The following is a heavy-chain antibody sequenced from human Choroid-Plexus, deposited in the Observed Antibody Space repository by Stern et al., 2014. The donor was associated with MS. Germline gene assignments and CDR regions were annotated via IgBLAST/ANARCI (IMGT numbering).Heavy chain of an antibody. V-gene: IGHV3-30*18. D-gene: IGHD2-15*01. Sequence: VQLVESGGGVAQPGRPLILSCAASGFTFSNFGMHWVRQAPGKGLEWVALISYDGSDKYYADSVKGRFTIFMDNSKNTLYMHMNSLRAEDTAVYYCAKDRQWSTYFFDYWGQGSLVTVSS. CDR2: ISYDGSDK. CDR1: GFTFSNFG. J-gene: IGHJ4*02. CDR3: AKDRQWSTYFFDY.